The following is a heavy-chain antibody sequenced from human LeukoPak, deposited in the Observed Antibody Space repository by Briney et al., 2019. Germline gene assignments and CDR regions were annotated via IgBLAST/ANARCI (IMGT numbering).Heavy chain of an antibody. J-gene: IGHJ4*02. CDR1: GYSFASYW. Sequence: GEALQISCKASGYSFASYWIGWGRQMSGKGLEWMAIIHPNDASTIYSPSFQGQVTISADKSISTVFLQWSSLKASDTAMYYCVRHEGSISGWPFDYWGQGTLVTVSS. V-gene: IGHV5-51*01. CDR2: IHPNDAST. D-gene: IGHD6-19*01. CDR3: VRHEGSISGWPFDY.